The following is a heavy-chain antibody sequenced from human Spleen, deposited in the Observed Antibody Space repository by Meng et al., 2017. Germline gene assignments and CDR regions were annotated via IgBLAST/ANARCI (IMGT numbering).Heavy chain of an antibody. D-gene: IGHD5-18*01. CDR3: AKSRYGGYSYGSDY. Sequence: GESLKISCAASGFTFSTYAMTWVRQAPGKGLEWVSSIDGRGGSTYYADSVKGRFTISRGNSKNTLYVQMNSLRAEDTAVYYCAKSRYGGYSYGSDYWGQGTLVTVSS. CDR2: IDGRGGST. CDR1: GFTFSTYA. V-gene: IGHV3-23*01. J-gene: IGHJ4*02.